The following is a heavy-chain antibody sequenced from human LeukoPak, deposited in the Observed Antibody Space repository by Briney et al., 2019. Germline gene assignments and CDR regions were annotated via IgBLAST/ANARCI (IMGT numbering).Heavy chain of an antibody. J-gene: IGHJ4*02. D-gene: IGHD5-12*01. CDR2: INSDGSST. V-gene: IGHV3-74*01. Sequence: GGSLRLSCAASGFTFSSYWMHWVRQAPGKGLVWVSLINSDGSSTTYADSVKGRFTISRDNARDTLCLQMDSLRAEDTAVYYCARDRGYVPDYWGQGTLVTVSS. CDR1: GFTFSSYW. CDR3: ARDRGYVPDY.